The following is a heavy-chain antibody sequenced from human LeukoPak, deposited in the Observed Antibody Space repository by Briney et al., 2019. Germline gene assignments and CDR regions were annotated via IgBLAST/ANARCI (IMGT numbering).Heavy chain of an antibody. D-gene: IGHD6-6*01. J-gene: IGHJ3*02. Sequence: GGSLRLSCAASEFTFTSYELNWVRQAPGKGLEWVSYISSSGNTISYADSVKGRFTISRDNAKSSLYLQVISLRAEDTAVYYCARGPSIAARYDAFDIWGQGTMVTVSS. CDR1: EFTFTSYE. V-gene: IGHV3-48*03. CDR2: ISSSGNTI. CDR3: ARGPSIAARYDAFDI.